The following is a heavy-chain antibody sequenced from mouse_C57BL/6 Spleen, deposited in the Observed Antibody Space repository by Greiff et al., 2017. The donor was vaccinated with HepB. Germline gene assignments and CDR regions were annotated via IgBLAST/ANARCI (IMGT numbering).Heavy chain of an antibody. Sequence: VQLQQPGAELVRPGSSVKLSCKASGYTFTSYWMDWVQQRPGQGLEWIGNIYPSDSETHYNQKFKDKATLTVDKSSSTAYMQLSSLTSEDSAVYYCAIYYYSSSDWYFDVWGTGTTVTVSS. CDR2: IYPSDSET. V-gene: IGHV1-61*01. CDR3: AIYYYSSSDWYFDV. D-gene: IGHD1-1*01. CDR1: GYTFTSYW. J-gene: IGHJ1*03.